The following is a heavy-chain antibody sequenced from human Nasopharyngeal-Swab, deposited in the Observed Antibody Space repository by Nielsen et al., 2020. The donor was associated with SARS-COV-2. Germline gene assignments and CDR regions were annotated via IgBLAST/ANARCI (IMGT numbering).Heavy chain of an antibody. CDR3: ARDIGGSSGDY. Sequence: GGSLRLSCAASGFTFSSYGMHWVRQAPGKGLEWVAVIWYDGSNKYYADSVKGRFTISRDNSKNTLYLQMNSLRAEDTAVYYCARDIGGSSGDYWGQGTLVTVSS. V-gene: IGHV3-33*01. CDR2: IWYDGSNK. CDR1: GFTFSSYG. D-gene: IGHD1-26*01. J-gene: IGHJ4*02.